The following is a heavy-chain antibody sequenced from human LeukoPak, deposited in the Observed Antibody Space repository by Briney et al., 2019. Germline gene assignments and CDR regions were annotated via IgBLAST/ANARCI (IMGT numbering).Heavy chain of an antibody. Sequence: GGSLRLSCAASGFTFSSDSMNWVRQAPGKGLEWVSSISSSSSYIYYADSVKGRFTISRDNAKNSLYLQMNSLRAEDTAVYYCARLRGYCSGGSCYVDYWGQGTLVTVSS. CDR1: GFTFSSDS. V-gene: IGHV3-21*01. CDR3: ARLRGYCSGGSCYVDY. D-gene: IGHD2-15*01. CDR2: ISSSSSYI. J-gene: IGHJ4*02.